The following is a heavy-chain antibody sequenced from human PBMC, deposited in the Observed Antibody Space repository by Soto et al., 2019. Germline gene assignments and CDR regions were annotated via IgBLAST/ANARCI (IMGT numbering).Heavy chain of an antibody. CDR2: ISTYNGDR. J-gene: IGHJ4*01. CDR1: GYTFTSYG. CDR3: GRRGLDY. Sequence: QVQLVQSGNEVKKPGASVKVSCKTSGYTFTSYGITWVRQAPGQGLEWMGWISTYNGDRGYVQKFQGRLTVTTDTCTGTPYMERRSLRFEDTAVYYCGRRGLDYWGRGALVTVFS. V-gene: IGHV1-18*01.